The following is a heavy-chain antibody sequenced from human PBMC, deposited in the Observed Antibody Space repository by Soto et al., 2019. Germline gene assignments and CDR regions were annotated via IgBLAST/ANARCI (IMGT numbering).Heavy chain of an antibody. J-gene: IGHJ4*02. CDR2: INAGNGNT. Sequence: QVQLVQSGAEVKKPGASVTVSCKAAGYTFTSYAMHWVRHAPGQRLEWMGWINAGNGNTKYSQKFQGRVTITRDTSASTAYMELSSMSSEYTAVYYCARDLGGWPDYWGQGTLVTVSS. D-gene: IGHD2-15*01. CDR1: GYTFTSYA. CDR3: ARDLGGWPDY. V-gene: IGHV1-3*01.